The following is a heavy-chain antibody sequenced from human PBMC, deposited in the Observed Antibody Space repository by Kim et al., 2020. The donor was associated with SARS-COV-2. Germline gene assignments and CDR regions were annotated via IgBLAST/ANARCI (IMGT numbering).Heavy chain of an antibody. CDR2: ISYDGSNK. CDR3: AKGGAYYDFWSGGFDY. CDR1: GFTFSSYG. Sequence: GGSLRLSCAASGFTFSSYGMHWVRQAPGKGLEWVAVISYDGSNKYYADSVKGRFTISRDNSKNTLYLQMNSLRAEDTAVYYCAKGGAYYDFWSGGFDYWG. D-gene: IGHD3-3*01. J-gene: IGHJ4*01. V-gene: IGHV3-30*18.